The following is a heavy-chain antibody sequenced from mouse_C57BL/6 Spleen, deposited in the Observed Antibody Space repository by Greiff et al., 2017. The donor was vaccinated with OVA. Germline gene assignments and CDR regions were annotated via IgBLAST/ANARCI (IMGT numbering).Heavy chain of an antibody. CDR3: ARGQLRLRGDYYAMDY. V-gene: IGHV1-26*01. D-gene: IGHD3-2*02. J-gene: IGHJ4*01. Sequence: EVQLQQSGPELVKPGASVKISCKASGYTFTDYYMNWVKQSHGKSLEWIGDINPNNGGTSYNQKFKGKATLTVDKSSSTAYMELRSLTSEDSAVYYCARGQLRLRGDYYAMDYWGQGTSVTVSS. CDR1: GYTFTDYY. CDR2: INPNNGGT.